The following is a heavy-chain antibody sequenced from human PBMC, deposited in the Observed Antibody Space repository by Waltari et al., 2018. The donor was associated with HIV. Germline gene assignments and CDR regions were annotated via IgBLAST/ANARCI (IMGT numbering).Heavy chain of an antibody. CDR3: ARGGASTTPRDYNYYGLDV. CDR2: INPKSGGT. CDR1: GYTFTDNY. J-gene: IGHJ6*02. D-gene: IGHD2-2*01. V-gene: IGHV1-2*02. Sequence: QVELVQSGAEVKKPGASVKVSCKASGYTFTDNYIHWVRQAPGHGLEWMGWINPKSGGTKHAQKFQGRVTMTRDTSMSTVYMEVSRLTSDDTAVYYGARGGASTTPRDYNYYGLDVWGQGTTVTVSS.